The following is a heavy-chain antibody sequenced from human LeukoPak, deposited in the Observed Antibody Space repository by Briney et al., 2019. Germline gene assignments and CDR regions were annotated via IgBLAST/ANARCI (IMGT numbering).Heavy chain of an antibody. J-gene: IGHJ3*02. V-gene: IGHV3-30*04. CDR1: GFTFSTYD. CDR3: ARVTVPFWSGYSNYAFDI. D-gene: IGHD3-3*01. Sequence: GGSLRPSCAASGFTFSTYDMHWVRQAPGKGLEWVAGISYDGSNKYYADSVKGRFTISRDNSKNTVYLQMNSLRAEDTAVYSCARVTVPFWSGYSNYAFDIWGQGTMVTVSS. CDR2: ISYDGSNK.